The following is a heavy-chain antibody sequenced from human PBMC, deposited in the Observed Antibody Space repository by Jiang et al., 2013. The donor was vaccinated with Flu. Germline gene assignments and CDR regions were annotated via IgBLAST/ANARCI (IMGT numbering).Heavy chain of an antibody. CDR2: TSSGSSNI. V-gene: IGHV3-48*01. CDR3: ATVGERRAFDI. D-gene: IGHD3-16*01. Sequence: VQLVESGGGLVQPGGSLRLSCAASGFTFSTYGMNWVRQAPGKGLEWVSYTSSGSSNIYYADSVKGRFTISRDNAKNSLFLQMNSLRAEDTAVYYCATVGERRAFDIWGQGTMVTVSS. CDR1: GFTFSTYG. J-gene: IGHJ3*02.